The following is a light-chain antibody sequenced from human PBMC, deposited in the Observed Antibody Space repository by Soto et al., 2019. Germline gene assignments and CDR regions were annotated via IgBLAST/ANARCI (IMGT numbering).Light chain of an antibody. CDR2: EVS. CDR1: SSDVGDYNF. J-gene: IGLJ1*01. V-gene: IGLV2-14*01. Sequence: QSVLTQPASVSGSPGQSIIISCTGTSSDVGDYNFVSWYQQHPGKAPKLMIYEVSNRPSGVSNRFSGSKSGNTASLTISGLQAEDEADYYCRSYTSSTTRGIYVFGTGTKLTVL. CDR3: RSYTSSTTRGIYV.